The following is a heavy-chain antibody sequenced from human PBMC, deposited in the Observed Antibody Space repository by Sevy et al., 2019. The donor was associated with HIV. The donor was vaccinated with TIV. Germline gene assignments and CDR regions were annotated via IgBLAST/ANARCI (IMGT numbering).Heavy chain of an antibody. Sequence: SETLSLTCSVSGGSMNIYYWSWIRQPPGKGLEWIGFIYYSGSTNYNPSLKSRVTISVDTSKNQFSLKLSSVTAADTAVYYCARVGFNSNDVDYWGQGTLVTVSS. CDR2: IYYSGST. J-gene: IGHJ4*02. D-gene: IGHD1-20*01. CDR3: ARVGFNSNDVDY. CDR1: GGSMNIYY. V-gene: IGHV4-59*01.